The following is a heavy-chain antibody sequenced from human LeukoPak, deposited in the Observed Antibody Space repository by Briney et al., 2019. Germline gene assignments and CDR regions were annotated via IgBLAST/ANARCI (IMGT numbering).Heavy chain of an antibody. J-gene: IGHJ4*02. D-gene: IGHD3-16*01. CDR3: ARGSWGYGDY. CDR2: IKQDGSEK. V-gene: IGHV3-7*01. Sequence: PGGSLRLSCAASGFTFSSYAMSWVRQAPGKGLEWVANIKQDGSEKYYVDSVKGRFTISRDNAKNSLYLQMNSLRAEDTAVYYCARGSWGYGDYWGQGTLVTVSS. CDR1: GFTFSSYA.